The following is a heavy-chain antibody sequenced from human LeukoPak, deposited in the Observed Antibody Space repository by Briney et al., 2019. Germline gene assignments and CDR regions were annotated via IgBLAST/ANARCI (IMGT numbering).Heavy chain of an antibody. J-gene: IGHJ4*02. Sequence: PSETLSLTCTVSGGSISSYYWSWVRQAPGKGLEWVGRIKGKTDGDTTDYAAPVKGRFTISRDDSKNTLYLQMNSLKTEDTAVYYCTTDLGRSRIAPRFYYWGQGTLVTVSS. CDR1: GGSISSYY. D-gene: IGHD6-6*01. V-gene: IGHV3-15*01. CDR2: IKGKTDGDTT. CDR3: TTDLGRSRIAPRFYY.